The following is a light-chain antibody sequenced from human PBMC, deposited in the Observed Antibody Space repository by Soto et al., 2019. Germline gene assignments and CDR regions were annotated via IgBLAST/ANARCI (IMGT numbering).Light chain of an antibody. V-gene: IGLV1-44*01. Sequence: QSVLTQPPSASGTPGQRVTISCSGSSSNIGPNTVNWYQLLPGTAPKLLIYSNNQRPSGVPDRFSGSKSGSSASLAISGLRSEDEADYYCAAWDDSLNGEVFGGGTKVTVL. CDR1: SSNIGPNT. J-gene: IGLJ2*01. CDR3: AAWDDSLNGEV. CDR2: SNN.